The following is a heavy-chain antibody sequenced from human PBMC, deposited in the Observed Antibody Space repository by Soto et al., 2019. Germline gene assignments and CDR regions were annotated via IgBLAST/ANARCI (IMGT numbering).Heavy chain of an antibody. CDR3: ARAGVRYCNYYGMDV. Sequence: SVKFSCQASGYIFTDYAMHWVRQAPGQGLEWMGGIIPIFGTANYAQKFQGRVTITADESTSTAYMELSSLRSEDTAVYYCARAGVRYCNYYGMDVWGQGTTVTVSS. V-gene: IGHV1-69*13. CDR2: IIPIFGTA. D-gene: IGHD3-9*01. J-gene: IGHJ6*02. CDR1: GYIFTDYA.